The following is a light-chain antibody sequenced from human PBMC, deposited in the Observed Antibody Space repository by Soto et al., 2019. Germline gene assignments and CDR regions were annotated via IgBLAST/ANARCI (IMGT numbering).Light chain of an antibody. CDR3: QQYDTYSSWT. CDR2: KAS. V-gene: IGKV1-5*03. CDR1: QSISSW. J-gene: IGKJ1*01. Sequence: DIQMTQSPSTLSASVGDRVTITCRASQSISSWLAWYQQKPGKAPKLLIYKASSLESGVPSRFSGSESGTEFTLTISSLQPDDFATYYCQQYDTYSSWTFGQGTKVEV.